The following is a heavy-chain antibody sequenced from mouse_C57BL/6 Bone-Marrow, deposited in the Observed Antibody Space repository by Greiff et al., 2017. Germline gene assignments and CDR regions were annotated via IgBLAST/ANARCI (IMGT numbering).Heavy chain of an antibody. V-gene: IGHV5-9-1*02. D-gene: IGHD1-1*01. CDR2: ISSGGDYI. J-gene: IGHJ1*03. Sequence: EVKVVESGEGLVKPGGSLKLSCAASGFTFSSYAMSWVRQTPEKRLEWVAYISSGGDYIYYADTVKGRFTISRDNARNTLYLQMSSLKSEDTAMYYCTRDPDYYGSSYDWYFDVWGTGTTVTVSS. CDR1: GFTFSSYA. CDR3: TRDPDYYGSSYDWYFDV.